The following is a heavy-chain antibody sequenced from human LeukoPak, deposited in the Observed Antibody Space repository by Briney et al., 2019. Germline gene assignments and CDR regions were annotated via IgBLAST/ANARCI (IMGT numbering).Heavy chain of an antibody. D-gene: IGHD1-26*01. V-gene: IGHV4-4*07. J-gene: IGHJ4*02. CDR1: GGSISTYY. Sequence: PSGTLSLTCTVSGGSISTYYWSWIRQSAGKGLEWIGRLYTRGSTKYNPSLKSRVTMSADTSKNQFSLKLSSVTAADTAVYYCARLVGATREFDYWGQGTLVTVSS. CDR3: ARLVGATREFDY. CDR2: LYTRGST.